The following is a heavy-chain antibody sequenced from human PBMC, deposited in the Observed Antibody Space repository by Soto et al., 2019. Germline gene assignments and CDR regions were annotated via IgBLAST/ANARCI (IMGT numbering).Heavy chain of an antibody. D-gene: IGHD4-4*01. J-gene: IGHJ4*02. V-gene: IGHV4-31*03. CDR1: GGSISSGGYY. CDR3: ARDFKAVGNGLDY. Sequence: PSETLYITSTVSGGSISSGGYYWRWNRHHPGKGLEWIGYIYYSGSTYYNPSLKSRVTISVDTSKNQFSLKLSSVTAADTAVYYCARDFKAVGNGLDYWGQGTLVTVSS. CDR2: IYYSGST.